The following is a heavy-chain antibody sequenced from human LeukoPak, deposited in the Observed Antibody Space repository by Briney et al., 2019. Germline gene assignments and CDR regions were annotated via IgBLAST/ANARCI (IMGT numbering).Heavy chain of an antibody. CDR3: AKGAGGFSYYNWFDP. CDR2: IYYSGTT. D-gene: IGHD5-18*01. CDR1: GGSISSSPYY. V-gene: IGHV4-39*07. Sequence: PSETLSLTCTVSGGSISSSPYYWGWLRQPQGKGLEWIGSIYYSGTTHYNPSLESRVTISVDTSKNQFSLKLASVTAADTAIYYCAKGAGGFSYYNWFDPWGQGTLVTVSS. J-gene: IGHJ5*02.